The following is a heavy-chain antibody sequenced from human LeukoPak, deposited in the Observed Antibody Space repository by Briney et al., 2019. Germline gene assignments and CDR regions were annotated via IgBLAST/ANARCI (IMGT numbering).Heavy chain of an antibody. V-gene: IGHV3-23*03. CDR3: AKDLAAAGTAFYYYMDV. J-gene: IGHJ6*03. D-gene: IGHD6-13*01. Sequence: GGSLRLSCAASGFTFSSFAMSWIRQAPGKGLEWVSFIYSDNTHYSDSVKGRFTISRDNSKNTLYLQMNSLRAEDTAVYYCAKDLAAAGTAFYYYMDVWGKGTTVTISS. CDR1: GFTFSSFA. CDR2: IYSDNT.